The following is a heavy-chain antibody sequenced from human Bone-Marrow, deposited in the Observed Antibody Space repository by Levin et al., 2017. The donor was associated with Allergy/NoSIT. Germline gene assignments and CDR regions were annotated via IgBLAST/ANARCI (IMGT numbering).Heavy chain of an antibody. Sequence: GESLKISCGGSGFTFSAYGMHWVRQAPGKGLEWVAVISNDGRNTHYGDSVRGRFTISRDNSNNTLYLQMNSLRVEDTAMYYCAKDQVAFGDYVFDYWGQGNLVTVSS. CDR1: GFTFSAYG. CDR3: AKDQVAFGDYVFDY. D-gene: IGHD4-17*01. V-gene: IGHV3-30*18. J-gene: IGHJ4*02. CDR2: ISNDGRNT.